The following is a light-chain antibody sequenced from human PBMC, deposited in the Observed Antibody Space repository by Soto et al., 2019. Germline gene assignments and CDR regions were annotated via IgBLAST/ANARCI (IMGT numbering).Light chain of an antibody. CDR3: TSYAGYNNPVV. J-gene: IGLJ2*01. Sequence: QSALTQPPSASGSPGQSVTISCTGTSSDVGGYNYVSWYQQHPGKAPKLMIYEVSKRPSGVPDRFSGSKSGNTASLTVSGLQAEDDAEYYCTSYAGYNNPVVFGGGTKLTGL. CDR1: SSDVGGYNY. CDR2: EVS. V-gene: IGLV2-8*01.